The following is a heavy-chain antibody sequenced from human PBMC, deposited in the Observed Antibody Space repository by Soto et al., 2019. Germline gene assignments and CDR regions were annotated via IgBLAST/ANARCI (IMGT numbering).Heavy chain of an antibody. V-gene: IGHV4-34*01. CDR1: GGSFSGYY. CDR3: ARGSLVLEWLSSLYPAGYYYGMDV. Sequence: PSETLSLTCAVYGGSFSGYYWSWIRQPPGKGLEWIGEINYSGSTNYNPSLKSRVTISVDTSKNQFSLKLSSVTAADTAVYYCARGSLVLEWLSSLYPAGYYYGMDVWGQGTTVTVSS. J-gene: IGHJ6*02. CDR2: INYSGST. D-gene: IGHD3-3*01.